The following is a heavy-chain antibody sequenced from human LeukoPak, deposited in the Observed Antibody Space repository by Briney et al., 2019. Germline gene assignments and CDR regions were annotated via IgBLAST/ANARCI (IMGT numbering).Heavy chain of an antibody. CDR1: GGTFSSYA. CDR3: ARESLYCSSTSCHTPPDAFDI. J-gene: IGHJ3*02. V-gene: IGHV1-69*04. CDR2: IIPIFGIA. Sequence: GASVKVSCKASGGTFSSYAISWVRQAPGQGLEWMGRIIPIFGIANYAQKFQGRVTITADKSTSTAYMELSSLRSEDTAVYYCARESLYCSSTSCHTPPDAFDIWGQGTMVTVSS. D-gene: IGHD2-2*01.